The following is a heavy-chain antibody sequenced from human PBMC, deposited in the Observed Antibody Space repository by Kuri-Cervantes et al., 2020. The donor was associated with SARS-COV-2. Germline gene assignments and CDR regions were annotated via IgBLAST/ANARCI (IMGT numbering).Heavy chain of an antibody. V-gene: IGHV1-18*01. J-gene: IGHJ4*02. CDR1: GYTFSRFG. CDR2: ISTYNGNT. D-gene: IGHD6-13*01. CDR3: SREPLQLVYE. Sequence: ASVKVSCKASGYTFSRFGITWVRQEPGQGLEWMGWISTYNGNTNYAQKLQGRVTMTTDSSTSTAYMELRSLRSDDTTVYYCSREPLQLVYEWGQGTLVTVSS.